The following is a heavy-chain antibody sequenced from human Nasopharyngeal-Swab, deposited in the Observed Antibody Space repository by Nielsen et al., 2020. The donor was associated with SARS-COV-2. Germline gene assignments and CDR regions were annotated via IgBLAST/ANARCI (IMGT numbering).Heavy chain of an antibody. V-gene: IGHV1-46*01. CDR2: INPSGGST. CDR1: GYTFTSYY. Sequence: ASVKVSCKASGYTFTSYYMHWVRQAPGQGLEWMGIINPSGGSTSYAQKFQGRVTISVDTSKNQFSLKLSSVTAADTAVYYCARHGDYGDAFDIWGQGTMVTVSS. J-gene: IGHJ3*02. D-gene: IGHD4-17*01. CDR3: ARHGDYGDAFDI.